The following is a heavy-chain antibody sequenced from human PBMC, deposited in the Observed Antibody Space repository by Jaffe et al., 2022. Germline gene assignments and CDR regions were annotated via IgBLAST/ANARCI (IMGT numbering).Heavy chain of an antibody. CDR1: GYSISSGYY. D-gene: IGHD5-18*01. Sequence: QVQLQESGPGLVKPSETLSLTCAVSGYSISSGYYWGWIRQPPGKGLEWIGSIYHSGSTYYNPSLKSRVTISVDTSKNQFSLKLSSVTAADTAVYYCARHSRSPWSYGPPTENYFDYWGQGTLVTVSS. CDR2: IYHSGST. J-gene: IGHJ4*02. CDR3: ARHSRSPWSYGPPTENYFDY. V-gene: IGHV4-38-2*01.